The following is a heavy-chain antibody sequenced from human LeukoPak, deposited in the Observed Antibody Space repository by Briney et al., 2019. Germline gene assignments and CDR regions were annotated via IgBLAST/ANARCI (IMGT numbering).Heavy chain of an antibody. J-gene: IGHJ4*02. Sequence: GASVKVSCKASGYTFASYGISWVRQAPGQGLEWMGWISAYNGNTNYAQKLQGRVTMTTDTSTSTAYMELRSLRSDDTAVYYCARDRQLLSAGCSFDYWGQGTLVTVSS. D-gene: IGHD2-2*01. CDR1: GYTFASYG. CDR3: ARDRQLLSAGCSFDY. CDR2: ISAYNGNT. V-gene: IGHV1-18*01.